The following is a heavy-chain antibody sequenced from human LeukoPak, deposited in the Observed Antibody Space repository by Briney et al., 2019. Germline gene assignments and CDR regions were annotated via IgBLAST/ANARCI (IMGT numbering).Heavy chain of an antibody. D-gene: IGHD4-11*01. CDR1: GGSISGSSYF. CDR3: ARVRTGYSSYWYFDL. V-gene: IGHV4-39*07. Sequence: PSETLSLTCTVSGGSISGSSYFWGWIRQPPGKGLEWIGSIYYSGSTYYNPSLKSRVTISVDRSKNQFSLKLSSVTAADTAVYYCARVRTGYSSYWYFDLWGRGTLVTVSS. J-gene: IGHJ2*01. CDR2: IYYSGST.